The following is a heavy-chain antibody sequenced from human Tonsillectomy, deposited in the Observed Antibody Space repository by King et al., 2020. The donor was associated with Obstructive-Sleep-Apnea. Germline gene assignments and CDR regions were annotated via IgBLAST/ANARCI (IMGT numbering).Heavy chain of an antibody. CDR2: IYYSGST. CDR3: ARVNYTYYDILTGSGAFDI. J-gene: IGHJ3*02. D-gene: IGHD3-9*01. V-gene: IGHV4-30-4*01. CDR1: GGSISSGDYY. Sequence: VQLQESGPGLVKPSQTLSLTCTVSGGSISSGDYYWSWIRQPPGKGLEWIGYIYYSGSTYYNPSLKSRVTISVDTSKNQFSLKLSSVTAADTAVYYCARVNYTYYDILTGSGAFDIWGQGTMVTVSS.